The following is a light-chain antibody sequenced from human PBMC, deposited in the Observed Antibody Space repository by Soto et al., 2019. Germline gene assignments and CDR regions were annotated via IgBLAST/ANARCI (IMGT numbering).Light chain of an antibody. V-gene: IGKV3-20*01. Sequence: EIVLTQSPGTLSLSPGERATLSCRASQSVSSSHLAWYQQKPGQAPRLLIYGASSRATGIPDRFSGSGSGTDFTLNISRLEPEDFAVYFWHQYGTLGKFGQGTKVEIK. CDR1: QSVSSSH. CDR3: HQYGTLGK. J-gene: IGKJ1*01. CDR2: GAS.